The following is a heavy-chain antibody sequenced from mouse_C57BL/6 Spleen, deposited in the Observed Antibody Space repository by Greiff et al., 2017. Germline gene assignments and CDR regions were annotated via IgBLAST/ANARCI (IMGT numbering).Heavy chain of an antibody. CDR3: ARRGRFYAMDD. V-gene: IGHV1-72*01. Sequence: QVQLQQPGAELVTPGASVKLSCKASGYTFTSYWMHWVKQRPGRGLEWIGRIAPHRGGTNYTEKFTGKATLTVDKPSSTAYMQLSSLTSEDSASYYCARRGRFYAMDDWGKGTSVTVSS. J-gene: IGHJ4*01. CDR2: IAPHRGGT. CDR1: GYTFTSYW.